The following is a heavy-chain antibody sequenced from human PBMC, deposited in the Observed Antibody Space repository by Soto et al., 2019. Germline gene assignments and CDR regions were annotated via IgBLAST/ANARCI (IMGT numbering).Heavy chain of an antibody. CDR2: ISSSSSYI. J-gene: IGHJ4*02. Sequence: GGSLRLSCAASGFTFSSYSMNWVRLAPGKGLEWVSSISSSSSYIYYADSVKGRFTISRDNAKNSLYLQMNSLRAEDTAVYYCARDGPLVFDYDSSGYSDYWGQGTLVTVSS. D-gene: IGHD3-22*01. V-gene: IGHV3-21*01. CDR1: GFTFSSYS. CDR3: ARDGPLVFDYDSSGYSDY.